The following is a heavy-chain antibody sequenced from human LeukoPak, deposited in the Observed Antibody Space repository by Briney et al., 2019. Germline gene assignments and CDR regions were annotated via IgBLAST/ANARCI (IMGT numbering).Heavy chain of an antibody. CDR1: EFTFYNYP. J-gene: IGHJ4*02. Sequence: GGSLRLSCAASEFTFYNYPMHWVRQAPGKGLEWVALLSHNGVDKYYADSVKGRFAVSRDNSKNTLFLQMNSLRAEDTAVYFCARGDYYDSRTYRFYFEYWGQGTLVTVSS. CDR3: ARGDYYDSRTYRFYFEY. V-gene: IGHV3-30*09. D-gene: IGHD3-10*01. CDR2: LSHNGVDK.